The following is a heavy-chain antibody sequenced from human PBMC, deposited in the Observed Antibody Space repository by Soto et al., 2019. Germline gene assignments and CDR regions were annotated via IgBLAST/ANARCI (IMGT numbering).Heavy chain of an antibody. V-gene: IGHV2-5*02. CDR2: LYWDNTR. J-gene: IGHJ6*04. D-gene: IGHD2-2*02. CDR3: ARYTTDTYFDV. CDR1: GFSLYTRGVG. Sequence: QITLKESRHTLVNPTQTLTLTCSFSGFSLYTRGVGVGWVRQPPGKALEWLALLYWDNTRRYSPSLKNSLTIAKGTSENQVVLTMTNMEPEDTGTYYCARYTTDTYFDVWGKGTTVTVSS.